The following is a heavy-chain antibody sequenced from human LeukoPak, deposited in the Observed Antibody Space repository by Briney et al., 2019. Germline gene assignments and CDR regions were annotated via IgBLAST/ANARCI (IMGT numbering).Heavy chain of an antibody. CDR2: INPNSGGT. V-gene: IGHV1-2*02. D-gene: IGHD3-16*01. J-gene: IGHJ4*02. Sequence: SSVMVSCKASGYTVTGYYMDWVRQAPGQGLEWMGWINPNSGGTNYAQKFQGRVTMTRDTSISTAYMELSRLRSDDTAVYYCARASFSDYWGQGTLVTVSS. CDR1: GYTVTGYY. CDR3: ARASFSDY.